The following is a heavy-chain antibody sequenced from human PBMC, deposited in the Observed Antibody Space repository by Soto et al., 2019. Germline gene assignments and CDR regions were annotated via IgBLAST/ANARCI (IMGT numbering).Heavy chain of an antibody. CDR3: AGLDYYDSSGYYPP. CDR2: IYYSGST. J-gene: IGHJ5*02. V-gene: IGHV4-59*01. Sequence: SETLSLTCTVSVGSISSYYWSWIRQPPGKGLEWIGYIYYSGSTNYNPSLKSRVTISVDTSKNQFSLKLSSVTAADTAVYYCAGLDYYDSSGYYPPWGQGTLVTVSS. CDR1: VGSISSYY. D-gene: IGHD3-22*01.